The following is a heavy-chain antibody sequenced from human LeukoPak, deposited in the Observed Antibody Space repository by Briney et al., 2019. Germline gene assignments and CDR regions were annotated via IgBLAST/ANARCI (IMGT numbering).Heavy chain of an antibody. CDR1: GYSFTSYW. D-gene: IGHD5-24*01. Sequence: GESLQISCKGSGYSFTSYWIGWVRQMPGKGLEWMGIIYPGDSDTRYSPSFQGQVTISADKSISTAYLQWSSLKASVTAMYYCARRIGMATTPFDYWGQGTLVTVSS. CDR3: ARRIGMATTPFDY. V-gene: IGHV5-51*01. J-gene: IGHJ4*02. CDR2: IYPGDSDT.